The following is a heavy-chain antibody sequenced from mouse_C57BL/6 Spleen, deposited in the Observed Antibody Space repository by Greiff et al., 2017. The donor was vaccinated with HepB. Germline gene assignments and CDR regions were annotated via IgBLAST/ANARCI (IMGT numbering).Heavy chain of an antibody. J-gene: IGHJ4*01. CDR1: GFTFSDYY. D-gene: IGHD1-3*01. CDR3: ARQVVLYAMDY. Sequence: EVQRVESGGGLVQPGGSLKLSCAASGFTFSDYYMYWVRQTPEKRLEWVAYISNGGGSTYYPDTVKGRFTISRDNAKNTLYLQMSRLKSEDTAMYYCARQVVLYAMDYWGQGTSVTVSS. V-gene: IGHV5-12*01. CDR2: ISNGGGST.